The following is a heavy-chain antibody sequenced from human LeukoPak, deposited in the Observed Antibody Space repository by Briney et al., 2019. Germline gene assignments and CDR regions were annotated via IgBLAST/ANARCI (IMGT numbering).Heavy chain of an antibody. J-gene: IGHJ4*02. CDR1: GGSISSYY. CDR2: IYYSGST. CDR3: ARDGGADGSGSYEFDY. V-gene: IGHV4-59*01. D-gene: IGHD3-10*01. Sequence: SETLSLTCTVSGGSISSYYWSWIRQAPGKGLEWIGYIYYSGSTNYNPSLKSRVTISVDTSKNQFSLKLSSVTGADTAVYYCARDGGADGSGSYEFDYWGQGTLVTVSS.